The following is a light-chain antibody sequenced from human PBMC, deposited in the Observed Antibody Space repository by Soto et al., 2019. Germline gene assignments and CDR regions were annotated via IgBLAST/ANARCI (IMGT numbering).Light chain of an antibody. V-gene: IGLV2-8*01. CDR3: SSYVGNNNLV. CDR2: EVY. Sequence: QSVLTQPASVSGSPGQSITISCTGTSSDIGESNYVSWYQQHPGKAPKVIIYEVYKRPSGVPERFSGSKSGKTASLTVSGLQADDEADYYCSSYVGNNNLVFGGGTKVTVL. CDR1: SSDIGESNY. J-gene: IGLJ3*02.